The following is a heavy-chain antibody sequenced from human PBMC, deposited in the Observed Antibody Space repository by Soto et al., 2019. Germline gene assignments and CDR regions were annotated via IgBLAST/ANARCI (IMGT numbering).Heavy chain of an antibody. V-gene: IGHV4-4*07. CDR1: GDSISGHY. Sequence: QVQLQESGPGLVKPSETLSLTCTVSGDSISGHYWTWLRQPAGKGLEDIGRIYGTGTTDYNPSLESRVSMSVGTSRNQLYRRLTSVTAADTAMYFCAREKGYYISALDVWGQGTTVAVS. CDR2: IYGTGTT. J-gene: IGHJ6*02. D-gene: IGHD2-21*01. CDR3: AREKGYYISALDV.